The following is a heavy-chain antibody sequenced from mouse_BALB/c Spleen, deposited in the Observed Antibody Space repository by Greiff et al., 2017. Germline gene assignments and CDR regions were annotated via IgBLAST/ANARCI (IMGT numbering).Heavy chain of an antibody. CDR3: TTLSTMIMDY. CDR2: ILPGSGST. CDR1: GYTFSSYW. D-gene: IGHD2-4*01. J-gene: IGHJ4*01. V-gene: IGHV1-9*01. Sequence: VQLQQSGAELMKPGASVKISCKATGYTFSSYWIEWVKQRPGHGLEWIGEILPGSGSTNYNQKFKDKATLTVDKSSSTAYMQLSSPTSEDSAVYYCTTLSTMIMDYWGQGTSVTVSS.